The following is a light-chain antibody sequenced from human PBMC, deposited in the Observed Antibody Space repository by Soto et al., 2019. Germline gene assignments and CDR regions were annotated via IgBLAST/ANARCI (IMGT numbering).Light chain of an antibody. CDR2: EVT. CDR3: SSCTNINTRACV. V-gene: IGLV2-14*01. Sequence: QSALTQPASVSGSPGQSITISCTGTSGDIGSYNRVSWYQQHPGKAPKLIIYEVTDRPSGVSNRFSGSKSGNTASLTISGLQVEDEAEYDCSSCTNINTRACVFGAGTKVTVL. CDR1: SGDIGSYNR. J-gene: IGLJ1*01.